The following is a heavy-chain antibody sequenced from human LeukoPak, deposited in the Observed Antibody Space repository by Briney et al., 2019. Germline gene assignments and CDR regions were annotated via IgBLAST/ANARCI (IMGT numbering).Heavy chain of an antibody. D-gene: IGHD4/OR15-4a*01. CDR3: ARRAGAYSHPYDY. J-gene: IGHJ4*02. Sequence: PGGSLRLSCTVSGFTVSSNSMSWVRQAPGKGLEWVSFIYSDNTHYSDSVKGRFTISRDNSKNTLYLQMNSLRAEDTAVYYCARRAGAYSHPYDYWGREPWSPSPQ. CDR1: GFTVSSNS. V-gene: IGHV3-53*01. CDR2: IYSDNT.